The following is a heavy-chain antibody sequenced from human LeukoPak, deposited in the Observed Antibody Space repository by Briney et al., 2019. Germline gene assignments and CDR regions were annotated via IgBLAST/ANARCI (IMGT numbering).Heavy chain of an antibody. V-gene: IGHV3-23*01. D-gene: IGHD2-8*01. CDR3: AKAFGTNGYFQLPIDF. CDR1: GFTFSNNA. Sequence: GGTLRLSCAASGFTFSNNAMSWVRQAPGKGLECVSAITGTIATGDPPYYADSVKGRFTISRDNSRNTLYLQLNDLRAEDTAIYYCAKAFGTNGYFQLPIDFWGQGTLVTVSS. J-gene: IGHJ4*02. CDR2: ITGTIATGDPP.